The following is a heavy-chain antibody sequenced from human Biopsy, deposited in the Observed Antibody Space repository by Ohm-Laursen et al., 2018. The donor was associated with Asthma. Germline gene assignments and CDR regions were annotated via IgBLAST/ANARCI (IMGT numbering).Heavy chain of an antibody. D-gene: IGHD6-19*01. V-gene: IGHV3-9*01. J-gene: IGHJ4*02. CDR2: ISWNSGNI. CDR1: GFSFDDCA. Sequence: SLRLSCAASGFSFDDCAMHWVRQAPGKGLEWVSRISWNSGNIDYAVSVKGRFTISRDNAKNSLYLQMNSLRAEDTALYHCGRDMGGFGSGWFPVEFWGQGTLVTVSS. CDR3: GRDMGGFGSGWFPVEF.